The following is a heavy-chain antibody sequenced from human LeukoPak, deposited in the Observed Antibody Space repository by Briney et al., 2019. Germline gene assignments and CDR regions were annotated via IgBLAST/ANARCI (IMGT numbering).Heavy chain of an antibody. CDR1: GGSVSSYY. J-gene: IGHJ4*02. Sequence: SETLSLTCTVSGGSVSSYYWSWIRQPPGKGLEWIGYKYNSGSTNYNPSLKSRVTISVDTSKNQFSLKLSSVTAADTAVYYCASHSGYDYFDYWGQGTLVTVSS. CDR2: KYNSGST. V-gene: IGHV4-59*02. D-gene: IGHD5-12*01. CDR3: ASHSGYDYFDY.